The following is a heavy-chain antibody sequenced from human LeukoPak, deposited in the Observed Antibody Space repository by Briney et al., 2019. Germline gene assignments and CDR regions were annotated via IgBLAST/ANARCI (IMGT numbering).Heavy chain of an antibody. CDR1: GFTFSSYG. V-gene: IGHV3-30*18. D-gene: IGHD3-9*01. CDR3: AKDRGYDILTAFDAFDI. CDR2: ISYDGSNK. J-gene: IGHJ3*02. Sequence: GGSLRLSCAASGFTFSSYGMHWVRQAPGKGLEWVAVISYDGSNKYYADSVKGRFTISRDNSKNTLYLQMNSLRAEDTAVYYCAKDRGYDILTAFDAFDIWGQGTMVTVSS.